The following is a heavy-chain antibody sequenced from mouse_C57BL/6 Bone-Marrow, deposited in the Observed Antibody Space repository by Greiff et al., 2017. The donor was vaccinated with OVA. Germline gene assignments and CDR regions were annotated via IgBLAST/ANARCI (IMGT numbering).Heavy chain of an antibody. J-gene: IGHJ1*03. D-gene: IGHD1-3*01. Sequence: QVQLQQSGAELVKPGASVKISCKASGYAFTSSWMNWVKQRPGKGLEWIGEIYPGGGDTNYNEKFKGKATLTADKSSSTAYMQLSSLTSEDSAVYFCARQEWAGFACWGTGTTV. V-gene: IGHV1-82*01. CDR2: IYPGGGDT. CDR3: ARQEWAGFAC. CDR1: GYAFTSSW.